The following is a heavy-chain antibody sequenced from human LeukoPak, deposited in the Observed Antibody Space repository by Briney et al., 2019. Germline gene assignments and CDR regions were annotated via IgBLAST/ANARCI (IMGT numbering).Heavy chain of an antibody. CDR3: ARGHWDIVVVPAGYYYYMDV. Sequence: SETLSLTCAVSDYSISSSYYWGWIRQPPGKGLEWIGSIYHSESTYYNPSLRSRVTISVDTSKNQFSLKLSSVTAADTAVYYCARGHWDIVVVPAGYYYYMDVWGKGTTVTVSS. CDR1: DYSISSSYY. J-gene: IGHJ6*03. V-gene: IGHV4-38-2*01. CDR2: IYHSEST. D-gene: IGHD2-2*01.